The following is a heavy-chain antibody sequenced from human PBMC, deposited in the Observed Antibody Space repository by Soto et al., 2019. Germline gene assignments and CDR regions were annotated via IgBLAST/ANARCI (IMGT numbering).Heavy chain of an antibody. D-gene: IGHD5-12*01. CDR3: ARGRRDGYTPPTPVDY. CDR2: ISAYNGNT. V-gene: IGHV1-18*04. CDR1: GYTFTSYG. J-gene: IGHJ4*02. Sequence: QVQLVQSGAEVKKPGASVKVSCKASGYTFTSYGISWVRQAPGQGLEWMGWISAYNGNTNYAQKIQGRVTMTTDTSTSTAYMELRSLRSDDTAVDYCARGRRDGYTPPTPVDYWGQGTLVTVSS.